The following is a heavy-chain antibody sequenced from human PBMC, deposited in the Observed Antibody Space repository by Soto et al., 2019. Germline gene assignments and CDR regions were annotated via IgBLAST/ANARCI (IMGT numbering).Heavy chain of an antibody. V-gene: IGHV3-48*03. CDR2: ISSSGSTI. CDR1: GFTFSSYE. D-gene: IGHD2-21*01. J-gene: IGHJ5*01. CDR3: ARGLWLPQSVSWIDS. Sequence: GYPRLSCAASGFTFSSYEMNWVRQAPGKGLEWVSYISSSGSTIYYADSVKGRFTISRDNAKNSLYLQMNSLRAEDTTVYYCARGLWLPQSVSWIDSWGQGLLVSVS.